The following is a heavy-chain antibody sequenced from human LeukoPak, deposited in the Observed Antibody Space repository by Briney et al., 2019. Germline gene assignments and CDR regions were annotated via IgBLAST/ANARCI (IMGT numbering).Heavy chain of an antibody. CDR1: GFTFSSYS. Sequence: GGSLRLSCAASGFTFSSYSMNWVRQAPGKGLEWVSSISSSSSYIYYADSVKGRFTISRDIAKNSLYLQMNSLRAEDTAVYYCARKRENYYDSSGYYPPDYWGQGTLVTVSS. V-gene: IGHV3-21*01. CDR2: ISSSSSYI. D-gene: IGHD3-22*01. CDR3: ARKRENYYDSSGYYPPDY. J-gene: IGHJ4*02.